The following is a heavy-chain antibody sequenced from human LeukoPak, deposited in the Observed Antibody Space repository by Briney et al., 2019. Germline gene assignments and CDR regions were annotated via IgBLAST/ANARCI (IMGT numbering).Heavy chain of an antibody. J-gene: IGHJ4*02. D-gene: IGHD3-10*01. Sequence: PGGSLRLSCAASGFSFSSYVLHWVRQAPGKGLESVSGISQNGDNTYYADSVKGRFTISKDNSENTLYLQMNSLRPEDTAVYYCVNPNHYGSGRWGQGTLVTVSS. CDR3: VNPNHYGSGR. CDR1: GFSFSSYV. CDR2: ISQNGDNT. V-gene: IGHV3-64D*06.